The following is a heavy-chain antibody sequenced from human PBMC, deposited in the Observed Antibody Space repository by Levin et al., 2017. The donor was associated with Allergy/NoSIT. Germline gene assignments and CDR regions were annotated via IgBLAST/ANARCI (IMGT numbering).Heavy chain of an antibody. CDR3: ASFSDYYDSSGSTAFDP. Sequence: SETLSLTCTVSGGSISSGDYYWSWIRQPPGKGLEWIGYIYYSGSTYYNPSLKSRVTISVDTSKNQFSLKLSSVTAADTAVYYCASFSDYYDSSGSTAFDPWGQGTLVTVSS. CDR2: IYYSGST. J-gene: IGHJ5*02. D-gene: IGHD3-22*01. V-gene: IGHV4-30-4*01. CDR1: GGSISSGDYY.